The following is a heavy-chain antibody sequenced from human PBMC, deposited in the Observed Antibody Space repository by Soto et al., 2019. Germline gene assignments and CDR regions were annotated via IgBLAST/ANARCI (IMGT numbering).Heavy chain of an antibody. J-gene: IGHJ6*02. V-gene: IGHV3-23*01. D-gene: IGHD3-16*01. CDR1: GFTFSSYA. CDR2: ISGSGGST. CDR3: AKDMTAPRMKYGMDV. Sequence: SLRLSCAASGFTFSSYALSWVRQAPGKGLEWGSAISGSGGSTYYADSVKGPVTISRDNSQKTLYLQMNSLRAEDTAVYYCAKDMTAPRMKYGMDVWGQGTTVTVSS.